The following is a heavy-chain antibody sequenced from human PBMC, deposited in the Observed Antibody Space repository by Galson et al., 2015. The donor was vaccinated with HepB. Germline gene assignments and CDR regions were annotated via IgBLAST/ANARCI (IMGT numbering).Heavy chain of an antibody. Sequence: LSLTCAVSGGSISSSNWWSWVRQPPGKGLEWIGEIYHSGSTNYNPSLKSRVTISVDKSKNQFSLKLSSVTAADTAVYYCARDKGPVIRYFDYWGQGTLVTVSS. CDR1: GGSISSSNW. V-gene: IGHV4-4*02. CDR3: ARDKGPVIRYFDY. CDR2: IYHSGST. J-gene: IGHJ4*02. D-gene: IGHD3-16*02.